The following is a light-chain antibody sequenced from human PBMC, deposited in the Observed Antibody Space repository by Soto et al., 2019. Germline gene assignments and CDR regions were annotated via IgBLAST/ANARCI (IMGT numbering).Light chain of an antibody. Sequence: QSALTQPASVSGSPGQSITISCTGTSSDVGGYNYVSWYQQHPGKAPKLMIYEVSNRPSGVSNRFSGSKSGNTASLTISRLQDEDEADYYCSSYTSGSTWVFGGGTKLTVL. CDR3: SSYTSGSTWV. CDR1: SSDVGGYNY. CDR2: EVS. V-gene: IGLV2-14*01. J-gene: IGLJ3*02.